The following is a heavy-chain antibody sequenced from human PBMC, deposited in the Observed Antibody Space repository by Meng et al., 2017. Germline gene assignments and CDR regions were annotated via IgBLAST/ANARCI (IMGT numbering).Heavy chain of an antibody. CDR2: ISWNSGSI. J-gene: IGHJ4*02. CDR3: AKDHCSGGSCYSDY. V-gene: IGHV3-9*01. D-gene: IGHD2-15*01. CDR1: GFTFDDYA. Sequence: SLKISCAASGFTFDDYAMHWVRQAPGKGLEWVSGISWNSGSIGYADSVKGRFTISRDNAKTSLYLQMNRLRAEDTALYYCAKDHCSGGSCYSDYWGQGTRVTVSS.